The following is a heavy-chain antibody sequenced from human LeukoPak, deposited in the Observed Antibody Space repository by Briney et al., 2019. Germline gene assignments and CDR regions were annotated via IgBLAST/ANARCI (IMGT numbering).Heavy chain of an antibody. CDR1: GFTLSSYW. J-gene: IGHJ4*02. CDR3: TRRFDY. V-gene: IGHV3-7*01. Sequence: GGSLRLSCAASGFTLSSYWMSWVRQAPGKGLEWVANIKEDGSEKDYVDSVKGRFSISRDNAKNSLYLQMNSLRTEDTAVYYCTRRFDYWGQGTLVTVSS. CDR2: IKEDGSEK.